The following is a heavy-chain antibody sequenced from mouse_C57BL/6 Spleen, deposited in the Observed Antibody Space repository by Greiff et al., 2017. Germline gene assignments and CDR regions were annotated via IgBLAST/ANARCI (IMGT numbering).Heavy chain of an antibody. CDR2: INPYNGGT. CDR3: ARYWDRTAWFAY. CDR1: GYTFTDYY. J-gene: IGHJ3*01. V-gene: IGHV1-19*01. Sequence: EVQLQQSGPVLVKPGASVKMSCKASGYTFTDYYMNWVKQSPGKSLEWIGVINPYNGGTSYNQKFKGKATLTVDKSSSTAHMELNSLTSEDAAVYYCARYWDRTAWFAYWGQGTLVTVSA. D-gene: IGHD4-1*01.